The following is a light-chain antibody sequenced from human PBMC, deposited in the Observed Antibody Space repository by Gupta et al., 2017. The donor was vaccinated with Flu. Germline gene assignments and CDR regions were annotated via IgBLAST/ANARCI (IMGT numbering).Light chain of an antibody. Sequence: SYVLTQPPSVSVAPGQTARITCGGNNIGSKSVHWYQQKPGQAPVLVFYDDSDRPSGIPELFSGSNSGNTATLTISRVEAGDEADYYCQVWDSSSDHCVFGGGTKLTVL. J-gene: IGLJ3*02. CDR1: NIGSKS. CDR2: DDS. V-gene: IGLV3-21*02. CDR3: QVWDSSSDHCV.